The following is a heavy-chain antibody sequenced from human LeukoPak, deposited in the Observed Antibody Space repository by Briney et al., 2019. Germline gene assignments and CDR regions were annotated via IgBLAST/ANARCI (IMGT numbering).Heavy chain of an antibody. CDR3: AKVGYCSSTSCSGSKFDP. Sequence: GGSLRLSCAASGFTFSSYAMSWVRQAPGKGLEWVSAISGSGGSTYYADSVKGRFTISRDNSKNTLYPQMNSLRAEDTAVYYCAKVGYCSSTSCSGSKFDPWGQGTLVTVSS. D-gene: IGHD2-2*01. CDR2: ISGSGGST. V-gene: IGHV3-23*01. CDR1: GFTFSSYA. J-gene: IGHJ5*02.